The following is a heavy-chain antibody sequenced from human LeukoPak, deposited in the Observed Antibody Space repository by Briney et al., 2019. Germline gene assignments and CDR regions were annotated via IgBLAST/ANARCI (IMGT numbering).Heavy chain of an antibody. CDR2: IYCRGST. Sequence: PSETLSLTCTVSGVSISSSSYYWGWIRQPPGKGLEWMGSIYCRGSTYYNPSLNSRVTIPVDTSKNQLSLQLSSVTAADTAVYYCASFPYYYGMDVWGQGTTVTVSS. V-gene: IGHV4-39*01. CDR3: ASFPYYYGMDV. CDR1: GVSISSSSYY. J-gene: IGHJ6*02.